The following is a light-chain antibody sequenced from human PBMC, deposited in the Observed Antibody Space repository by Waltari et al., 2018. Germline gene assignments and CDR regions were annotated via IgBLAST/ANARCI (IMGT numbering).Light chain of an antibody. CDR1: QSISRY. J-gene: IGKJ1*01. Sequence: IVLPQSPGTLSLSPGERATLSCRASQSISRYLAWYQQKPGQAPRLLIYAASSRATGIPDRFSGSGSGTDFSLTISRLEPEDFAVYFCQNHERLPAVFGQGTKVEIK. CDR3: QNHERLPAV. V-gene: IGKV3-20*01. CDR2: AAS.